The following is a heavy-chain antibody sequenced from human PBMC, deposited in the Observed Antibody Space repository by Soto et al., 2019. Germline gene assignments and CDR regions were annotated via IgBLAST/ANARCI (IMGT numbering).Heavy chain of an antibody. Sequence: EVQLVQSGAEVKKPGESLRISCKGSGYDFSSYWIAWVRQMPGKGLEWMGMIYPGDSDTNYSPSFQGRVTISADRSTSTAYLHWGSLTASDTARYFCARREKWHDFEYWGQGSLVTVSS. V-gene: IGHV5-51*01. D-gene: IGHD5-12*01. CDR3: ARREKWHDFEY. CDR2: IYPGDSDT. CDR1: GYDFSSYW. J-gene: IGHJ4*02.